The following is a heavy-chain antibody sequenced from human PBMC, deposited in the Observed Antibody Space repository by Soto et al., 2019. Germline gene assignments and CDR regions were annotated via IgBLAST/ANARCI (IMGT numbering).Heavy chain of an antibody. CDR3: ARGIAMTGVVQTGAPDKYYFDS. J-gene: IGHJ5*01. D-gene: IGHD3-22*01. CDR1: CGSFSVYY. CDR2: INHSGST. V-gene: IGHV4-34*01. Sequence: SEPLALTWAGYCGSFSVYYWSWIRQPPGNGLGGIGEINHSGSTNYNPSLKSRVTISVDTSKNQFSLKLSSVTAADTAVYYCARGIAMTGVVQTGAPDKYYFDSWGQGTLVTVSS.